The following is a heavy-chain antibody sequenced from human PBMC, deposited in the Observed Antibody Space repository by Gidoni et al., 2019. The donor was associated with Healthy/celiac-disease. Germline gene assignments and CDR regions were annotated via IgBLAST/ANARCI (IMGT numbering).Heavy chain of an antibody. J-gene: IGHJ5*02. Sequence: QITLKESGPTLVKPTQTLTLTGTFAGFPLSTSGVGVGWIRQPPGKALEWLALIYWDDDKRYRPSLKSRLTIPKDPSKNQVVLTMTNMDPVDTATYYCAHGLGYCSGGSCYYWFDPWGQGTLVTVSS. V-gene: IGHV2-5*02. CDR1: GFPLSTSGVG. CDR3: AHGLGYCSGGSCYYWFDP. CDR2: IYWDDDK. D-gene: IGHD2-15*01.